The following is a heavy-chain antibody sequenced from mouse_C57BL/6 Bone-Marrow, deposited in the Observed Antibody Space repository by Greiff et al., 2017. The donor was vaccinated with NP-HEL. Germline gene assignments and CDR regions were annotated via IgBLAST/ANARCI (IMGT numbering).Heavy chain of an antibody. CDR2: IFPGSGST. J-gene: IGHJ2*01. D-gene: IGHD2-12*01. Sequence: VKLMESGPELVKPGASVKISCKASGYTFTDYYINWVKQRPGQGLEWIGWIFPGSGSTYYNEKFKGKATLTVDTSSSTAYMLLSSLTSEDSAVYFCARSSIPYYFDYWGQGTTLTVSS. CDR1: GYTFTDYY. CDR3: ARSSIPYYFDY. V-gene: IGHV1-75*01.